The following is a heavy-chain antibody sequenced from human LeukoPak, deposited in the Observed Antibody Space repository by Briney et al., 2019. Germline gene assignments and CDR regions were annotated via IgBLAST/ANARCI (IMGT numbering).Heavy chain of an antibody. CDR2: ISYDGSNK. D-gene: IGHD5-18*01. J-gene: IGHJ4*02. CDR3: ARDSGYSYLDY. V-gene: IGHV3-30*04. CDR1: GFTFSSYA. Sequence: PGGSLRLSCAASGFTFSSYAMHWVRQAPGKGLEWVAVISYDGSNKYYADSVKGRFTISRDNSKNTLYLQMNSLRAEDTAVYYCARDSGYSYLDYWGQGTLVTVSS.